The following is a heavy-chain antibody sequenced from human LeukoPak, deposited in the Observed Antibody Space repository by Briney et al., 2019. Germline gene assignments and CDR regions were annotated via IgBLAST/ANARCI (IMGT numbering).Heavy chain of an antibody. CDR2: IYYSGST. V-gene: IGHV4-39*01. CDR1: GGSISSSSYY. D-gene: IGHD5-12*01. J-gene: IGHJ4*02. Sequence: SETLSLTCTVSGGSISSSSYYWGWIRQPPGKGLEWIGSIYYSGSTYYNPSLKSRVTISVDTSKNQFSLKLSPVTAADTAVYYCARLVATDFDYWGQGTLVTVSS. CDR3: ARLVATDFDY.